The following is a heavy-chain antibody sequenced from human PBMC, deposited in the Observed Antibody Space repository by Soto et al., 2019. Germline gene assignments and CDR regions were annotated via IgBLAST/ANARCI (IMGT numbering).Heavy chain of an antibody. CDR1: GFTFGSYV. J-gene: IGHJ4*02. V-gene: IGHV3-23*01. D-gene: IGHD3-22*01. CDR3: AKDVTYYYDSSAYYPFDY. CDR2: ISGGGGDT. Sequence: PGGSLRLSCAASGFTFGSYVMSWVRQAPGKGLEWVSGISGGGGDTYYADSVKGRFTISRDNVKNTVYLQMNSLRAEDTAVYYCAKDVTYYYDSSAYYPFDYWGQGTLVTVSS.